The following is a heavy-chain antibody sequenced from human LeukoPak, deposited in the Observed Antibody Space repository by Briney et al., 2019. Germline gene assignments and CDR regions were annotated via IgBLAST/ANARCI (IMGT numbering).Heavy chain of an antibody. J-gene: IGHJ4*02. CDR2: ISWNSGSI. Sequence: PGRSLRLSCAASGFTFDDYAMHWVRHAPGKGLEWVSRISWNSGSIGYADSVKGRSTISRDNAKNSQYLQMNSLRAEDTALYYCAKDIGVVSTAGSFDYWGQGTLVTVSS. CDR1: GFTFDDYA. CDR3: AKDIGVVSTAGSFDY. V-gene: IGHV3-9*01. D-gene: IGHD5/OR15-5a*01.